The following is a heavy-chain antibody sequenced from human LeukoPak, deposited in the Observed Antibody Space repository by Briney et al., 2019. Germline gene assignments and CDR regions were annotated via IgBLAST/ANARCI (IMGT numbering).Heavy chain of an antibody. CDR1: AFTLRINY. CDR2: ICSAGGT. Sequence: GGSLRLSCAASAFTLRINYLTCVRQAPGKGLEWVSVICSAGGTYYADSVKGRFTISRDNSKNTLYLQMISLRAEDTAVYYCARLHDSCSYTYFNYWDQGTLVTVSS. J-gene: IGHJ4*02. CDR3: ARLHDSCSYTYFNY. D-gene: IGHD3-22*01. V-gene: IGHV3-66*01.